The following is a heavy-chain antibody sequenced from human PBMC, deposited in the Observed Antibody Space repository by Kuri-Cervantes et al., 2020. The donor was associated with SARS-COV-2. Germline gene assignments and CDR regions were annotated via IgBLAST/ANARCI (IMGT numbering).Heavy chain of an antibody. CDR1: GFTFSGSA. D-gene: IGHD6-6*01. J-gene: IGHJ5*02. CDR2: IKQDGSEK. Sequence: GESLKISCAASGFTFSGSAMHWVRQAPGKGLEWVANIKQDGSEKYYVDSVKGRFTISRDNAKNSLYLQMNSLRAEDTAVYYCARDRAYSSSEYNWFDPWGQGTLVTVSS. CDR3: ARDRAYSSSEYNWFDP. V-gene: IGHV3-7*01.